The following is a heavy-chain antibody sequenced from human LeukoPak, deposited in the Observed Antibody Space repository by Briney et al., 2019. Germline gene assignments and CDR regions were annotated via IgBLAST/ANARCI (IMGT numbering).Heavy chain of an antibody. CDR2: IYYSGST. CDR1: GGSISSGGYY. CDR3: ATLYDSSGYYFGY. J-gene: IGHJ4*02. V-gene: IGHV4-31*03. Sequence: SETLSLTCTVSGGSISSGGYYWSWIRQHPGKGLEWIGYIYYSGSTYYNPSLKSRVTISVDTSKNQFSLKLSPVTAADTAVYYCATLYDSSGYYFGYWGQGTLVTVSS. D-gene: IGHD3-22*01.